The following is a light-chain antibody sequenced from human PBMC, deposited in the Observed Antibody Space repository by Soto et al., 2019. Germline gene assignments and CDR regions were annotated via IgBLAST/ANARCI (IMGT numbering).Light chain of an antibody. Sequence: EIVLTXSPGTLSLSPXXXATLSCRASQSVSSSYLAWYQQKPGQAPRLLIYGASSRATGIPDRFSGSGSGTDFTLTISRLEPEDFAVYYCQQYGRSPPMYTFGQGTKLEIK. V-gene: IGKV3-20*01. CDR2: GAS. CDR1: QSVSSSY. CDR3: QQYGRSPPMYT. J-gene: IGKJ2*01.